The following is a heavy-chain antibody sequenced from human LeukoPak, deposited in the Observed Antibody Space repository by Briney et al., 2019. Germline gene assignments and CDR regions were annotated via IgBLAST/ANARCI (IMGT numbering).Heavy chain of an antibody. CDR3: ANALQKYDILTGYAYYYYYGMDV. V-gene: IGHV3-23*01. Sequence: GGSLRLSCAASGFTFSSYAMSWVRQAPGKGLEWVSAISGSGGSTYYADSVKGRFTISRDNSKNTLYLQMNSLRAEDTAVYYRANALQKYDILTGYAYYYYYGMDVWGQGTTVTVSS. J-gene: IGHJ6*02. CDR2: ISGSGGST. D-gene: IGHD3-9*01. CDR1: GFTFSSYA.